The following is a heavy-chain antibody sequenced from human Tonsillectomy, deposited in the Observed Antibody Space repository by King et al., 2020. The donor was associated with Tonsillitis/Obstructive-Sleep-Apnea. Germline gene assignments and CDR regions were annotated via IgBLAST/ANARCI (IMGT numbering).Heavy chain of an antibody. Sequence: VQLVESGAEVKKPGESLKISCTGSGYRFTTYWIGWVRQMPGKGLEWMGSIYPGDSDTRYSPSFQGQVTISADKSISTAYLQWSSLKASDTAMYYCARQGCSGGSCYSFYYYYGMDVWGQGTTVTVSS. V-gene: IGHV5-51*01. J-gene: IGHJ6*02. CDR2: IYPGDSDT. CDR1: GYRFTTYW. CDR3: ARQGCSGGSCYSFYYYYGMDV. D-gene: IGHD2-15*01.